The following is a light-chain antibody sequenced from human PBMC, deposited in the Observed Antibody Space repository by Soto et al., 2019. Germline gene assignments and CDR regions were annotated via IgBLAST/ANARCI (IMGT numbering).Light chain of an antibody. J-gene: IGKJ5*01. CDR3: QQYHNWPPIT. Sequence: IVLTQSPGTLSLSPGERATLSCRASQSVRSTYLAWYQQRPGQAPRLLIYGASSRATGIPDRFSGSGSGTDFTLTISSLQSEDFAVYYCQQYHNWPPITFGQGTRLEIK. V-gene: IGKV3-20*01. CDR1: QSVRSTY. CDR2: GAS.